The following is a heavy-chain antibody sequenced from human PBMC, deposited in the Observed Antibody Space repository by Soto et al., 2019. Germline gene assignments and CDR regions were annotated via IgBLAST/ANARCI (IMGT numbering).Heavy chain of an antibody. CDR2: IYHSGST. CDR1: GASISSNGYY. V-gene: IGHV4-31*03. CDR3: ARDGGTAMVLDP. J-gene: IGHJ5*02. D-gene: IGHD5-18*01. Sequence: QVQLQESGPGLVKPSQTLSLTCTVSGASISSNGYYWNWIRQHPGTGLEWIGYIYHSGSTYYNPSLKSRVTISRDMSKNRFSLNLSSVTAADTAIYYCARDGGTAMVLDPWGQGTLVTVSS.